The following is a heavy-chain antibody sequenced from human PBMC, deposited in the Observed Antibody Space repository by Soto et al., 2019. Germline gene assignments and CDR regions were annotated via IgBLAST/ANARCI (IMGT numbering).Heavy chain of an antibody. CDR3: ARDPGYSGYDFDY. J-gene: IGHJ4*02. D-gene: IGHD5-12*01. Sequence: PGGSPRLSCAASGFTFSSHAMHWVRQAPGKGLEWVAVIWYDGSKKYYADSVKGRLTVARDDSKNTLYLQMNSLRVEDTAVYYCARDPGYSGYDFDYWGQGTLVTVSS. CDR1: GFTFSSHA. CDR2: IWYDGSKK. V-gene: IGHV3-33*01.